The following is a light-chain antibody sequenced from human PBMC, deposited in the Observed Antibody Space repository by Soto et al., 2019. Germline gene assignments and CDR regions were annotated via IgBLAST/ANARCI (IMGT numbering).Light chain of an antibody. CDR3: QQSYKTPHT. V-gene: IGKV3-11*01. Sequence: EIVLTQSPATLSLSPGERATLSCRASQSVSIFLTWYQQKPGQAPRLLIYDASQRATGIPARFSGSGSGTDFTLTISSLEPEDFAVYYCQQSYKTPHTFGQGTKLETK. J-gene: IGKJ2*01. CDR1: QSVSIF. CDR2: DAS.